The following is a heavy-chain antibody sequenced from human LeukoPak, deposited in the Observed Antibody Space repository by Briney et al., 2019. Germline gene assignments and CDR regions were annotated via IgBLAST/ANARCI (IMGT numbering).Heavy chain of an antibody. CDR3: ARGGGYCSSTSCPGVV. CDR1: GGSLSSGSYY. CDR2: IYTSGST. V-gene: IGHV4-61*02. Sequence: SETLSLTCTVSGGSLSSGSYYWSWIRQPAGKGLEWIGRIYTSGSTNYNPFLKSRVTISVDTSKNQFSLKLSSVTAADTAVYYCARGGGYCSSTSCPGVVWGKGTTVTVSS. D-gene: IGHD2-2*01. J-gene: IGHJ6*04.